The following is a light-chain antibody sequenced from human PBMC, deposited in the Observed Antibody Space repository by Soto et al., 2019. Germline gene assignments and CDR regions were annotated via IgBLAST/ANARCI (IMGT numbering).Light chain of an antibody. J-gene: IGLJ2*01. CDR2: EVT. CDR3: SSYAGSNNYVV. CDR1: SSDIGTYNF. Sequence: QSALTQPPSASGSPGQSVTISCTGTSSDIGTYNFVSWYQQHPGKAPKLIIYEVTKRPSGVPDRFSGSKSGITASLTVSGLQAEDEADYYCSSYAGSNNYVVFGGGTKLPS. V-gene: IGLV2-8*01.